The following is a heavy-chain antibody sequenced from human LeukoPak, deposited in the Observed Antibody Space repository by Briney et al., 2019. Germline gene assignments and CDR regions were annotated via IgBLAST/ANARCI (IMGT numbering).Heavy chain of an antibody. D-gene: IGHD6-6*01. J-gene: IGHJ3*02. CDR2: VFYSGST. CDR3: ARVTYSSSSISVDAFNI. CDR1: GGSISSSNYY. V-gene: IGHV4-39*07. Sequence: SETLSLTCTVSGGSISSSNYYWGWIRQPPGKGLEWIASVFYSGSTYYNPSLKSRVTISVDTSNNQFSLKLSSVTAADTAVYYCARVTYSSSSISVDAFNIWGQGTVVTVSP.